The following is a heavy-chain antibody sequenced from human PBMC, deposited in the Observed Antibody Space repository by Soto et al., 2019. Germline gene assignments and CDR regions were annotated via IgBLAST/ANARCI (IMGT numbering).Heavy chain of an antibody. D-gene: IGHD6-13*01. J-gene: IGHJ4*02. CDR3: AQDLGGSWSIAY. V-gene: IGHV3-30*18. CDR1: GFTFMKDG. Sequence: GGSLRLSCAASGFTFMKDGMHWARQAPGKGLEWVAAISYDGSQKFYADSVKGRFTISRDDSTDTLSLQMNSLRTEDTAVDYCAQDLGGSWSIAYWAQGTRVTVSS. CDR2: ISYDGSQK.